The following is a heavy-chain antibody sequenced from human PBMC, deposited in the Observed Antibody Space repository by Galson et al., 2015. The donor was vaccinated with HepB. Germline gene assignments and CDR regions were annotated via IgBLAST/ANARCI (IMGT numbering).Heavy chain of an antibody. CDR2: GDT. V-gene: IGHV1-18*01. J-gene: IGHJ4*02. CDR3: VRLIRGAELDY. D-gene: IGHD3-10*01. Sequence: GDTQYAQDLQDRLTMTVDTSTSTAYLELKSLGSDDTAIYYCVRLIRGAELDYWGPGTLVTVSP.